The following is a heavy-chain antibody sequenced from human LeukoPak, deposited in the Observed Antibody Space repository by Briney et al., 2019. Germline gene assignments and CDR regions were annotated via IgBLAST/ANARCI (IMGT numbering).Heavy chain of an antibody. CDR2: ISGSGGST. D-gene: IGHD2-21*01. J-gene: IGHJ1*01. CDR3: AKDGAYCGGDCYSVEYFQH. Sequence: GGSLRLSCAASGFTFSSYSMNWVRQAPGKGLEWVSAISGSGGSTYYADSVKGRFTISRDNSKNTLYLQMNSLRAEDTAVYYCAKDGAYCGGDCYSVEYFQHWGQGTLVTVSS. V-gene: IGHV3-23*01. CDR1: GFTFSSYS.